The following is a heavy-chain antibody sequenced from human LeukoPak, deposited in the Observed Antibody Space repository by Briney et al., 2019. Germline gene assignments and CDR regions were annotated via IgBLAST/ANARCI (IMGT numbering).Heavy chain of an antibody. CDR1: GFIFNSYS. J-gene: IGHJ4*02. V-gene: IGHV3-21*01. CDR3: ARGTGQAGASSNFDY. Sequence: PGGSLRLSCAASGFIFNSYSMNWVRQAHGWGLERVSSISSSSNYIYYADSVKGRFTISRDNAKNSLYLQMNSLRVEDTAVYYCARGTGQAGASSNFDYWGQGALVTVSS. D-gene: IGHD6-6*01. CDR2: ISSSSNYI.